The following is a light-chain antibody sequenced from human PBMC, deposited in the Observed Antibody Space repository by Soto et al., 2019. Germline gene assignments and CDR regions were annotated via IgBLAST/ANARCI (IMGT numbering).Light chain of an antibody. J-gene: IGLJ2*01. CDR2: AVS. Sequence: QSALTQPASVSGSPGQSITISCTGTSGDVGGYTSVSWYQHHPGRAPKFIIYAVSNRPSGVSNRFSGSKSGNTASLTISGLQAEDEADYYCSSYTSSSTLVFGGGTQLTVL. CDR1: SGDVGGYTS. V-gene: IGLV2-14*01. CDR3: SSYTSSSTLV.